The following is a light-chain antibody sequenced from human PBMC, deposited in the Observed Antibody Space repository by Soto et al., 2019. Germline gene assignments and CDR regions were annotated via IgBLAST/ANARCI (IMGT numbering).Light chain of an antibody. Sequence: DLQMTQSPSSLSASVGDRVTITCRASQSINTYLYWYQQKPGKAPKLLIYAASSLQSGVPSRFSGSGSGTDFPLNISSLQPEDFATYFCHQSYSSPRGTFGQGTNVEI. CDR2: AAS. CDR3: HQSYSSPRGT. J-gene: IGKJ1*01. CDR1: QSINTY. V-gene: IGKV1-39*01.